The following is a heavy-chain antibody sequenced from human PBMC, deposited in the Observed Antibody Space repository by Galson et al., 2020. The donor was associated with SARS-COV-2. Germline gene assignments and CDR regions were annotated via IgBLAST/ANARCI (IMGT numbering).Heavy chain of an antibody. CDR2: IYYSGST. J-gene: IGHJ6*02. CDR3: ARDLTMPRYYYYGMDV. V-gene: IGHV4-59*01. D-gene: IGHD2-2*01. Sequence: SETLSLTCTVSGGSISSYYWSWIRQPPGKGLEWIGYIYYSGSTNYNPSLKSRVTISVDTSKNQFSLKLSSVTAADTAVYYCARDLTMPRYYYYGMDVWGQGTTVTVSS. CDR1: GGSISSYY.